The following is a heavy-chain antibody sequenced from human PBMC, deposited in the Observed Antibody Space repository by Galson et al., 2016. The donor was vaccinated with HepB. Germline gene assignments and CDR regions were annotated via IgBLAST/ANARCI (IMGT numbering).Heavy chain of an antibody. J-gene: IGHJ4*02. CDR1: GASISRGGDY. CDR3: AGEGNAGQSFDS. Sequence: TLSLTCTVSGASISRGGDYWSWIRQHPGKGLEWIAYIYYNGNTYYNPSLRSRLTISIDTSKNQFSLKVRDVTAADTAVYFCAGEGNAGQSFDSWGQGTLVTVSS. D-gene: IGHD1-1*01. V-gene: IGHV4-31*03. CDR2: IYYNGNT.